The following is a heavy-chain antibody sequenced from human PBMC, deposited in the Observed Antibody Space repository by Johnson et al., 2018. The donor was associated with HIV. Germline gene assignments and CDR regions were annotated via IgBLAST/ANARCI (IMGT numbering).Heavy chain of an antibody. J-gene: IGHJ3*02. CDR3: ASERGYSSVLWKLSEDAFYI. V-gene: IGHV3-30*04. Sequence: QVQLVESGGGVVQPGRSLRLSCAASGFTFSSYAMHWVRQAPGKGLEWVAVISYDGSNKYYADSVKGRFTISRDNSKNTVYLQMNSLRAEDTAVYYCASERGYSSVLWKLSEDAFYIWGQGTMVTVSS. D-gene: IGHD6-19*01. CDR2: ISYDGSNK. CDR1: GFTFSSYA.